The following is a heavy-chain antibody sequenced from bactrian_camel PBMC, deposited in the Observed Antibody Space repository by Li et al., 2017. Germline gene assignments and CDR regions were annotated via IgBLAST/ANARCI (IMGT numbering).Heavy chain of an antibody. V-gene: IGHV3S53*01. CDR2: RTYSDTT. Sequence: QLVESGGGSVQSGGSLRLTCTASGYASANKCWGWFRQAPGKEREEVGIARTYSDTTSYGDPVKGRFTISEDNAKNTLYLQMNSLKPEDTAMYYCAARGSNVVGISATFYGMEHWGKGTQVTVS. J-gene: IGHJ7*01. CDR1: GYASANKC. D-gene: IGHD2*01.